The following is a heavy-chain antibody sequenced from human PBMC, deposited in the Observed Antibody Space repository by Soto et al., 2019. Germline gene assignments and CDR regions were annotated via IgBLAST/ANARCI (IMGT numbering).Heavy chain of an antibody. CDR2: IDPSDSYT. Sequence: GESLKISCKGSGYSFTSYWISWVRQMPGKGLEWMGRIDPSDSYTNYSPSFKGHVTISADKSISTAYLQWSSLKASDTAMYYCARRALPDYYYYYGMDVWGQGTTVTVSS. J-gene: IGHJ6*02. CDR1: GYSFTSYW. CDR3: ARRALPDYYYYYGMDV. V-gene: IGHV5-10-1*01.